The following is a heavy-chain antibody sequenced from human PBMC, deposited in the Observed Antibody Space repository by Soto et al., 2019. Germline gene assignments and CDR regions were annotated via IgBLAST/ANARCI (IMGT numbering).Heavy chain of an antibody. Sequence: PSETLSLTCAVYGGSFIGYYWSWIRQPPGKGLEWIGEINHSGSTNYNSCLKSRVTISVDTWKNQFSLKLSCVTAAHTAVYYCASPFYHYKHYYGLDVWGQGTTVTVSS. J-gene: IGHJ6*02. CDR3: ASPFYHYKHYYGLDV. V-gene: IGHV4-34*01. CDR2: INHSGST. CDR1: GGSFIGYY. D-gene: IGHD3-22*01.